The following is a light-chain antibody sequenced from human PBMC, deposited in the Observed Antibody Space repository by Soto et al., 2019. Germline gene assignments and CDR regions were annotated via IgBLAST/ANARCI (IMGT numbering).Light chain of an antibody. CDR2: DAS. CDR1: QSVSSY. J-gene: IGKJ5*01. V-gene: IGKV3-11*01. CDR3: QQRSNWPSGIT. Sequence: TVLTESLANLSLSPGQTPTLFSRACQSVSSYLAWYQQKPSQAPRLLIYDASNTATGIPARFSGSGSGTDFTLTISSLEPEDFAFYYCQQRSNWPSGITFGQGTRLE.